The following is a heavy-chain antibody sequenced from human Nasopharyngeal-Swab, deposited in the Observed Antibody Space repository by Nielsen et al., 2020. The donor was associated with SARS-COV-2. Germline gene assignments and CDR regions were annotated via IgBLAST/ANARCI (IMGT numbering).Heavy chain of an antibody. CDR2: TYFRSKWYT. V-gene: IGHV6-1*01. J-gene: IGHJ4*02. CDR3: ARGGLFDY. D-gene: IGHD3-16*01. Sequence: SQTLSLTCVISGDRVSSNSAAWNWIRQSPSRGLEWLGRTYFRSKWYTDYAVSMKSRITINPDTSKNLFSLPLNSVTPEDTAVYYCARGGLFDYWGQGTLVTVSS. CDR1: GDRVSSNSAA.